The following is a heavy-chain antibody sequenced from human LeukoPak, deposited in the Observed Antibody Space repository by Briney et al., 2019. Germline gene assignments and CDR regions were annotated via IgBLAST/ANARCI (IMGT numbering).Heavy chain of an antibody. J-gene: IGHJ6*03. Sequence: ASVKVSCKASGGTFSSYAISWVRQAPGQGLEWMGGIIPIFGTANYAQKFQGRVTITADESTSTAYMELSSLRSEDTAVYYCARGPYYYDSSGYYRYYYYMDVWGKGTTVTISS. D-gene: IGHD3-22*01. V-gene: IGHV1-69*13. CDR2: IIPIFGTA. CDR3: ARGPYYYDSSGYYRYYYYMDV. CDR1: GGTFSSYA.